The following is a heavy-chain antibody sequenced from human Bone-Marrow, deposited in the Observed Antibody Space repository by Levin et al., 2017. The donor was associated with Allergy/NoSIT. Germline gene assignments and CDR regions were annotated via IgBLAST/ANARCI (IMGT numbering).Heavy chain of an antibody. CDR3: AKDRLRYSNTWSERHKYYYYGMDV. V-gene: IGHV3-23*01. D-gene: IGHD6-13*01. CDR1: GFTFGSYA. Sequence: PGGSLRLSCAASGFTFGSYAMTWVRQAPGKGLEWVSSIGRNGDDTYYVDSVKGRFTLSRDNSDYRVYLQMSSLRADDTAVYYCAKDRLRYSNTWSERHKYYYYGMDVWGRGTTVTVSS. J-gene: IGHJ6*02. CDR2: IGRNGDDT.